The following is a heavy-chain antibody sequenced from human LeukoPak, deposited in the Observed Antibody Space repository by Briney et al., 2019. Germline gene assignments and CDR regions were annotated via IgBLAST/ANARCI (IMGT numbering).Heavy chain of an antibody. CDR3: ARDLVRSSGRYDHYYYGMDV. V-gene: IGHV3-53*01. J-gene: IGHJ6*02. Sequence: GGSLRLSCAASGFTVSSNYMSWVRQAPGKGLEWVSVIYSGGSTYYADSVKGRFTISRDNSKNTLYLQMNSLRAEDTAVYYCARDLVRSSGRYDHYYYGMDVWGQGTTVTVSS. D-gene: IGHD6-19*01. CDR2: IYSGGST. CDR1: GFTVSSNY.